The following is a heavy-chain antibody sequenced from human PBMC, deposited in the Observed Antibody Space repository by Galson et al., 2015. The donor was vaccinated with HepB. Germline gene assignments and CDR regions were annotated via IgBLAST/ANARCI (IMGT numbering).Heavy chain of an antibody. V-gene: IGHV3-30*18. Sequence: SLRLSCAASGFNFSSYGVHWVRQAPGKGLEWVAVISHDGSNKYYGVSVKGRFTVSRDNSKNTLYLQMNSLRPEDTAVYYCVKGVTTVNTYYFAYWGQGNLVTVSS. D-gene: IGHD4-17*01. CDR1: GFNFSSYG. CDR2: ISHDGSNK. J-gene: IGHJ4*02. CDR3: VKGVTTVNTYYFAY.